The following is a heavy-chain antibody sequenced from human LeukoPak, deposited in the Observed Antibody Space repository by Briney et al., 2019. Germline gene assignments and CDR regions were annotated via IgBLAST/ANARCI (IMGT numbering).Heavy chain of an antibody. Sequence: GGSLRLSRAASGFXFSSYAMSWVRQAPGKGLKWVSYISPSSSTIYYADSVKGRFTISRDNAKNSLYLQMNSLRDEDTAVYYCARDLFNQHLVLPFDYWGQGTLVTVSS. D-gene: IGHD6-13*01. V-gene: IGHV3-48*02. CDR2: ISPSSSTI. J-gene: IGHJ4*02. CDR1: GFXFSSYA. CDR3: ARDLFNQHLVLPFDY.